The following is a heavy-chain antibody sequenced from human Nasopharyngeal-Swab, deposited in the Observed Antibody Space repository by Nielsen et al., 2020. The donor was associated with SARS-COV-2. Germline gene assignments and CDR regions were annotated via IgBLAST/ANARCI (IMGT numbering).Heavy chain of an antibody. Sequence: GESLKISCAASGFTFSSYGMHWVRQAPGKGLEWVAFIRYDGSNKYYADSVKGRFTISRDNSKNTLYLQMNSLRAEDTAVYYCAKGGYCSGASCYRVYYYYYMDVWGKGTTVTVSS. CDR1: GFTFSSYG. J-gene: IGHJ6*03. CDR3: AKGGYCSGASCYRVYYYYYMDV. CDR2: IRYDGSNK. V-gene: IGHV3-30*02. D-gene: IGHD2-15*01.